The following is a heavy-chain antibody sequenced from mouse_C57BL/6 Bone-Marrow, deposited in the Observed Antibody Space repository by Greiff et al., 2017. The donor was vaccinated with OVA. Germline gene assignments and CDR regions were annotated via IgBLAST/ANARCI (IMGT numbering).Heavy chain of an antibody. V-gene: IGHV1-64*01. D-gene: IGHD1-1*02. CDR2: IHPNSGST. Sequence: QVQLQQPGAELVKPGASVKLSCKASGYTFTSYWMHWVKQRPGQGLEWIGMIHPNSGSTNYNEKFKSKATLNVDKSSRTAYMQLSSLTSEDSAVYYCAKGDYAPGNFDVWGTGTTVTVAS. CDR3: AKGDYAPGNFDV. J-gene: IGHJ1*03. CDR1: GYTFTSYW.